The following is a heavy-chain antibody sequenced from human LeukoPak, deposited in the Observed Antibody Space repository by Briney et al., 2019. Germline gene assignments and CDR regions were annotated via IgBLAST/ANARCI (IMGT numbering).Heavy chain of an antibody. V-gene: IGHV4-30-4*01. D-gene: IGHD3-22*01. J-gene: IGHJ4*02. CDR1: GGSISSGDYY. Sequence: TLSLTCIVSGGSISSGDYYWSWIRQPPGKGLEWIGYIYYSGSTYYNPSLKSRVTISVDTPKNQFSLKLSSVTAADTAVYYCARVYNSGYYDRRFDYWGQGTLVTVSS. CDR2: IYYSGST. CDR3: ARVYNSGYYDRRFDY.